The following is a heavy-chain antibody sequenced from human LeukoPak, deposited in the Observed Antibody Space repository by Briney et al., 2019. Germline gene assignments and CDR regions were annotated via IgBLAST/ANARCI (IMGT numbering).Heavy chain of an antibody. D-gene: IGHD6-13*01. CDR3: ASDPEGDDSSWYDY. CDR2: INHSGST. Sequence: SETLSLTCAVYGGSFSGYYWSWIRQPPGKGLEWIGEINHSGSTNYNPSLKSRVTISVDTSKNQVSLKLTSVTAADTAVYYCASDPEGDDSSWYDYWGQGTLVTASS. V-gene: IGHV4-34*01. J-gene: IGHJ4*02. CDR1: GGSFSGYY.